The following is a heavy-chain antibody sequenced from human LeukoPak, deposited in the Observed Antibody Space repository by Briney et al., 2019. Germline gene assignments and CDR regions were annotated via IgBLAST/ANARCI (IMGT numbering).Heavy chain of an antibody. CDR1: GGSISTYY. J-gene: IGHJ5*02. CDR2: IYYSGST. Sequence: SETLSLTCTVSGGSISTYYWNWIRQPPGKGLEWIGNIYYSGSTNYNPSLQSRVTISLDTSKNRFSLNLSSVTAADTAVYFCARADSSGSFRNWFDPWGQGTLVTVSS. V-gene: IGHV4-59*01. CDR3: ARADSSGSFRNWFDP. D-gene: IGHD1-26*01.